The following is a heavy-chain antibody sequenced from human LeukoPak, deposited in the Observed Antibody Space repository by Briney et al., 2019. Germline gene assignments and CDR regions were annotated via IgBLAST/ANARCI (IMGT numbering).Heavy chain of an antibody. CDR2: IRGSGGIT. CDR3: AKGVVVVVASRIAFDI. V-gene: IGHV3-23*01. CDR1: GFTFSTYA. Sequence: GGSLRLSCAASGFTFSTYAMSWVRQAPGKGLEWVSGIRGSGGITYYADSVKGRFTISRDDSKNTLYLQMNSLRAEDTAVYYCAKGVVVVVASRIAFDIWGQGTMVTVSS. D-gene: IGHD2-15*01. J-gene: IGHJ3*02.